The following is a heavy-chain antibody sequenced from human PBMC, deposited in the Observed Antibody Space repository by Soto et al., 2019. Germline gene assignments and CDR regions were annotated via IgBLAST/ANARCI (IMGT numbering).Heavy chain of an antibody. CDR3: GGDRGYDLHAFDI. CDR1: GGTFSSYA. J-gene: IGHJ3*02. CDR2: IIPIFGTA. D-gene: IGHD5-12*01. Sequence: SVKVSCKASGGTFSSYAISWVRQAPGQGLEWMGGIIPIFGTANYAQKFQGRVTITADESTSTAYMELSSLRSEDTAVYYCGGDRGYDLHAFDIWGQGTMVTVSS. V-gene: IGHV1-69*13.